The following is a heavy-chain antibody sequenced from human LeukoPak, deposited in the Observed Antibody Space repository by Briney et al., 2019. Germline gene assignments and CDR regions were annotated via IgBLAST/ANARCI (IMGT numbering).Heavy chain of an antibody. CDR1: GFTFSSYG. V-gene: IGHV3-33*01. J-gene: IGHJ4*02. CDR2: IWYDGSNK. CDR3: ARDHSSSWSNLDY. Sequence: GGSLRLSCAASGFTFSSYGMHWVRQAPGKGLEWVAVIWYDGSNKYYADSVTGRFTISRDNSKNTLYLQMNSLRAEDTAVYYCARDHSSSWSNLDYWGQGTLVTVSS. D-gene: IGHD6-13*01.